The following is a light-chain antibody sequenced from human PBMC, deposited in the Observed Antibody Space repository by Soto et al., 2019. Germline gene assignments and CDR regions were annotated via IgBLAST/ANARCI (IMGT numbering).Light chain of an antibody. CDR1: QSVDIR. J-gene: IGKJ1*01. CDR3: HHRTARPAT. CDR2: DAS. Sequence: EVVLTQSPATLSLSPGERATLSCRASQSVDIRLAWYQQKPDQAPRLLIYDASTRATGIPARFSGSGAGTDFPLTITSLEPEDFAVYYCHHRTARPATFGQGNKVEIK. V-gene: IGKV3-11*01.